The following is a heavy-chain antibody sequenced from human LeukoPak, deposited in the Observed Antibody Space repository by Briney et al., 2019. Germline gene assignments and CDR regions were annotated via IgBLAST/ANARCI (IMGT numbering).Heavy chain of an antibody. D-gene: IGHD5-24*01. CDR3: ASQLSEGY. J-gene: IGHJ4*02. V-gene: IGHV3-30-3*01. CDR1: GFTFSSYA. CDR2: ISYDGSNK. Sequence: GGSLRLSCAASGFTFSSYAMHWVRQAPGKGLEWVAVISYDGSNKYYADSVKGRFTISRDNSKNTLYLQMSSLRAEDTAVYYCASQLSEGYWGQGTLVTVSS.